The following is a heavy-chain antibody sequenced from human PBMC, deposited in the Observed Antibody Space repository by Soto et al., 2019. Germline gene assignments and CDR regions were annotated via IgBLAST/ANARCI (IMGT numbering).Heavy chain of an antibody. V-gene: IGHV3-30*18. CDR2: ISYDGRNT. CDR1: GFTFSSYG. Sequence: VQLVASGGGVVQPWRSLRLSCSASGFTFSSYGLHWVRQAPGKWLECVAVISYDGRNTYYADSVKGRFTISRDNYKNTVYLLMKSLRAEDTAVYYLAKHRRGVMVYDTLDYWGQGTLVTVSS. CDR3: AKHRRGVMVYDTLDY. J-gene: IGHJ4*02. D-gene: IGHD2-8*01.